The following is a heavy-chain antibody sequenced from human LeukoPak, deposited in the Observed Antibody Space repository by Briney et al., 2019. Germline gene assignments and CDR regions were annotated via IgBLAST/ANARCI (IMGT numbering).Heavy chain of an antibody. CDR2: IYSGGST. CDR3: VKSCSSTSCYYRPLDY. CDR1: GFTVSSNY. J-gene: IGHJ4*02. Sequence: GGSLRLSCAASGFTVSSNYMSWVRQAPGKGLEWVSVIYSGGSTYYADSVKGRFTISRDNSKNTLYLQMSSLRAEDTAVYYCVKSCSSTSCYYRPLDYWGQGTLVTVSS. D-gene: IGHD2-2*01. V-gene: IGHV3-53*05.